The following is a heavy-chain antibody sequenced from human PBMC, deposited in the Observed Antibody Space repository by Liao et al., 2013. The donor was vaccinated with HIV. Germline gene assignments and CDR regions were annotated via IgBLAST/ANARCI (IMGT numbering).Heavy chain of an antibody. J-gene: IGHJ6*03. CDR1: GDSINTINYY. CDR3: AREAYYGFWSGYYGDYFYYMDV. D-gene: IGHD3-3*01. V-gene: IGHV4-39*07. Sequence: QLQLQESGPGLVKPSETLSLTCTVSGDSINTINYYWGWIRQPPGKGLEWIGYIYYSGITYSTPSLKSRVTLSVDTSKNQFSLKLNSVTAADTAVYYCAREAYYGFWSGYYGDYFYYMDVWGKGTTVTVSS. CDR2: IYYSGIT.